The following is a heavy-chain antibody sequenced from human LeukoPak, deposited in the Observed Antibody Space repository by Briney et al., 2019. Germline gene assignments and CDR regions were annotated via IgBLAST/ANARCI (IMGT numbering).Heavy chain of an antibody. CDR1: GFPFCSYW. CDR2: IKQDGSKR. D-gene: IGHD5-24*01. CDR3: TRVGYIDEGIDY. V-gene: IGHV3-7*04. Sequence: GGSLRLSCVASGFPFCSYWMTWVRQAPGKGLEWVANIKQDGSKRSYVDSVKGRFTISRDNAKNSLYLQMNSLRAEDTAIYYCTRVGYIDEGIDYWGQGTLVTVSS. J-gene: IGHJ4*02.